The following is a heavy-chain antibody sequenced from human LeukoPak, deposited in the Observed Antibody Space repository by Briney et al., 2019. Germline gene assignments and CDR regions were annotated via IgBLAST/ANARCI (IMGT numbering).Heavy chain of an antibody. CDR3: ARAVPISPAYGDPFFDY. V-gene: IGHV3-33*01. CDR1: GFTFSSFA. J-gene: IGHJ4*02. CDR2: IWYDGSNK. D-gene: IGHD4-17*01. Sequence: GGSLRLSCAPSGFTFSSFAMHWVRQAPGKGLEWVAVIWYDGSNKYYADSVKGRFTISRDNSKNTLYLQMNSLRAEDTAVYYCARAVPISPAYGDPFFDYWGQGTLVTVSS.